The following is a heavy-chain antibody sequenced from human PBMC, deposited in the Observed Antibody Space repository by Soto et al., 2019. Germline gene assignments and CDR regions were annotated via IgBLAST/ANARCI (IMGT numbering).Heavy chain of an antibody. V-gene: IGHV1-18*01. J-gene: IGHJ3*02. CDR3: ARVRDYGDYVPAFDI. D-gene: IGHD4-17*01. CDR2: ISAYNGNT. Sequence: ASVKVSCKASGYTFTSYGISWVRQAPGQGLEWMGWISAYNGNTNYAQKLQGRVTMTTDTSTSTAYMELRSLRSDDTAVYYCARVRDYGDYVPAFDIWGQGTMVTVSS. CDR1: GYTFTSYG.